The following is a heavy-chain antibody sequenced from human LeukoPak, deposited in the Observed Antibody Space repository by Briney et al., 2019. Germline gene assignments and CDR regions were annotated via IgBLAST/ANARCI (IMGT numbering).Heavy chain of an antibody. V-gene: IGHV3-23*01. J-gene: IGHJ5*02. CDR1: GFTFSSYA. CDR2: ISGSVAST. D-gene: IGHD6-13*01. CDR3: AKGGYSSRWYVWFDP. Sequence: TGGSQRLSCAASGFTFSSYAMSWVRHAPGKGLEWLSAISGSVASTYYADSVKGRSTLSRDNSKNKLYLQMNSQRAEHTAVYYCAKGGYSSRWYVWFDPWGQGTLVTVSS.